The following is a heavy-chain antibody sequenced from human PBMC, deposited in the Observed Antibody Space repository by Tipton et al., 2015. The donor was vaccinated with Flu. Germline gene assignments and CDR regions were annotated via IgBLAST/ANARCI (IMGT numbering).Heavy chain of an antibody. J-gene: IGHJ3*01. CDR1: GGSISRSSSY. CDR3: ARGSGYSSAFE. V-gene: IGHV4-39*07. D-gene: IGHD6-19*01. Sequence: TLSLTCSVSGGSISRSSSYWGWICQPPGKGLEWIGSFYDGGSTYYNASLKSRVTISVDTSNNQFSLKLSFVTAADTAVYFCARGSGYSSAFEWGQGTKVTVSS. CDR2: FYDGGST.